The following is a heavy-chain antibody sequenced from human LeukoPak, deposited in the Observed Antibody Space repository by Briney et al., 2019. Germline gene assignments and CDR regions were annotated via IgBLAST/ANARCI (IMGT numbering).Heavy chain of an antibody. Sequence: EESLKISCKGSGYSFTSYWIGWVRQMPGKGLEWMGIIYPGDSDTIYSPSFQGHVTISADKSSSTAYLEWSSLKASDTAMYYCARDRDGYNLDFWGQGTMVTVSS. J-gene: IGHJ3*01. V-gene: IGHV5-51*01. D-gene: IGHD5-24*01. CDR3: ARDRDGYNLDF. CDR2: IYPGDSDT. CDR1: GYSFTSYW.